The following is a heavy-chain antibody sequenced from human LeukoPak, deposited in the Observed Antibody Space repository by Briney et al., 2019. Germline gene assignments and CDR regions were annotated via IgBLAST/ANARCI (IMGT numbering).Heavy chain of an antibody. V-gene: IGHV1-69*05. J-gene: IGHJ4*02. Sequence: SVKVSCKASGCTFSSYAISWVRQAPGQGLEWMGRIIPIFGTANYAQKFQGRVTITTDESTSTAYMELSSLRSEDTAVYYCARAAGYCSGGSCLDYWGQGTLVTVSS. D-gene: IGHD2-15*01. CDR3: ARAAGYCSGGSCLDY. CDR1: GCTFSSYA. CDR2: IIPIFGTA.